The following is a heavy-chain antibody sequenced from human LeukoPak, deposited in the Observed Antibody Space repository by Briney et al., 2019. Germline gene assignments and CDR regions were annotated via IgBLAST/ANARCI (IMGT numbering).Heavy chain of an antibody. V-gene: IGHV3-7*01. D-gene: IGHD3-10*01. CDR1: GFTFSSYW. CDR3: ARDGPLRYGSGSDNYYFDY. Sequence: GGSLRLSCAASGFTFSSYWMSWVRQAPGKGLEWVANIKQDGSEKYYVDSVKGRFTIYRDNRGNSLYLQMNSLRAEDTAVYYCARDGPLRYGSGSDNYYFDYWGQGTLVTVSS. CDR2: IKQDGSEK. J-gene: IGHJ4*02.